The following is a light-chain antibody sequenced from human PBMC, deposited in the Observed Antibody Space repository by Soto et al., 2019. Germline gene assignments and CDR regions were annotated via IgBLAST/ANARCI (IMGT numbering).Light chain of an antibody. CDR3: QQYGSSPPWT. V-gene: IGKV3-20*01. J-gene: IGKJ1*01. CDR2: GAS. CDR1: QSVSSSY. Sequence: EIVLTQSPATLSLSPGERATLSCRASQSVSSSYLAWYQQKPGQAPRLLIYGASSRATGIPDRFSGSGSGTDFTLTISRLEPEDFAVYYCQQYGSSPPWTLGQGTKVDIK.